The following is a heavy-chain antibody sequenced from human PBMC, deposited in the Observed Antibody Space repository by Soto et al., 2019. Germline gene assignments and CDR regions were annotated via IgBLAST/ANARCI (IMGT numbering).Heavy chain of an antibody. Sequence: EVQLSESGGGLVQSGGSLRLSCAASGFTFSSYAMGWVRQAPGKGLEWVSSISGSGGSTYYADSVKGRFTFSRDNSKNTVYLQMNSLRAEDTAVYYCAKDVSGTTGGWFDPWGQGTLVTVSS. V-gene: IGHV3-23*01. D-gene: IGHD1-1*01. CDR3: AKDVSGTTGGWFDP. CDR1: GFTFSSYA. J-gene: IGHJ5*02. CDR2: ISGSGGST.